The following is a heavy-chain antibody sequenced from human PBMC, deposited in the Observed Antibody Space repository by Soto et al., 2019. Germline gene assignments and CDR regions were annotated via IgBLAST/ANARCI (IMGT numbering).Heavy chain of an antibody. CDR1: GYTFTSYA. V-gene: IGHV1-3*01. CDR2: INAGNGNT. CDR3: AREFPSLSSTWREHFQP. D-gene: IGHD6-13*01. J-gene: IGHJ1*01. Sequence: QVQLVQSGDEVKKPGASVKVSCKASGYTFTSYAMHWLRQAPGQRLEWMGWINAGNGNTKNLEKFQGRVTITRDTSASTVYMELSSLRSEDTAVYYCAREFPSLSSTWREHFQPWGQGTLVTVSS.